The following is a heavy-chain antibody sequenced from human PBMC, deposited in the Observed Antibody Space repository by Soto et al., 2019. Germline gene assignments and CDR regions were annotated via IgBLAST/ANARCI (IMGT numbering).Heavy chain of an antibody. V-gene: IGHV1-69*12. CDR2: IIPIFGTA. D-gene: IGHD3-22*01. J-gene: IGHJ6*02. Sequence: QVQLVQSGAEVKMPGSPVMVSCKASGVTFSRYGISWVRQAPGQGLEWMGGIIPIFGTANYAQKFQGRVTITADESTSTAYMELSSLRSEDTAVYYCARARNDNYYYGMDVWGQGTTVTVSS. CDR3: ARARNDNYYYGMDV. CDR1: GVTFSRYG.